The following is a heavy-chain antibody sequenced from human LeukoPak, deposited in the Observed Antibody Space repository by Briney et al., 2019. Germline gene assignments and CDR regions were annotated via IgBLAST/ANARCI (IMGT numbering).Heavy chain of an antibody. Sequence: ASVKVSCKASGYTFTGYYMHWGPQAPGQGLESMGWINPNIGGTNYAKKFQGRVTMTRDTSISTAYMELSGLRSADTAVYFCARDLRLLGDLPPYWGQGTLVTVSS. CDR1: GYTFTGYY. V-gene: IGHV1-2*02. CDR3: ARDLRLLGDLPPY. D-gene: IGHD3-16*01. CDR2: INPNIGGT. J-gene: IGHJ4*02.